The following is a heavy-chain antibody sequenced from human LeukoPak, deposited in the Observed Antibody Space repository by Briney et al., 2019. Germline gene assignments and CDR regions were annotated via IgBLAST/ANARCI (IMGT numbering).Heavy chain of an antibody. CDR3: ARESTVTTRVDY. V-gene: IGHV4-31*03. CDR2: IYYSGST. J-gene: IGHJ4*02. Sequence: SETLSLTCTVSGGSISSGDYYWSWVRQHPGKGLEWIGYIYYSGSTYYNPSLKSRVTISVDTSKNQFSLKLSSVTAADTAVYYCARESTVTTRVDYWGQGTLVTVSS. D-gene: IGHD4-17*01. CDR1: GGSISSGDYY.